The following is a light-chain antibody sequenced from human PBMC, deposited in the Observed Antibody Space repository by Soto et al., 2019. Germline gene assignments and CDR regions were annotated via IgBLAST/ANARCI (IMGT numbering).Light chain of an antibody. CDR1: SGHSTYI. J-gene: IGLJ2*01. V-gene: IGLV4-60*03. CDR3: ETWDSKSPVQ. CDR2: LEGSGSY. Sequence: QLVLTQSSSASAYLGSSVKLTCTLSSGHSTYIIAWHQQQPGRAPRYLMKLEGSGSYTKGSGVPDRFSGSSSGADRYLTISNLQSEDEGDYYCETWDSKSPVQFGGGTKLTVL.